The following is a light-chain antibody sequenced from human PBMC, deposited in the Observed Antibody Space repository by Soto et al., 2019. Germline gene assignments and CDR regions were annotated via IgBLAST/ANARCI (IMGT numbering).Light chain of an antibody. CDR3: QQSYSTPPIT. CDR1: QSISSY. J-gene: IGKJ5*01. Sequence: DIQMTQSPSSLSASVGDRVTITCRASQSISSYLNWYQQKPGKAPKLLIYAASSLQSGVPSRFSGSGSGTDFTLTISSLQPEDFATYYCQQSYSTPPITFGHRTRLEIK. V-gene: IGKV1-39*01. CDR2: AAS.